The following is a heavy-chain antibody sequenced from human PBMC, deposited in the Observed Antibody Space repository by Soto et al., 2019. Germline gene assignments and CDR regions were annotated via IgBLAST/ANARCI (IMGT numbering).Heavy chain of an antibody. D-gene: IGHD5-12*01. J-gene: IGHJ6*02. CDR3: AREGDRGYDGDPYYYYGMDV. Sequence: QVQLVESGGDVVLPGRSLRLSCAASGFTFSTYAMHWVRQAPGKGLEWVAVISYDGSNKYYADSAKGRFTISRDNSKKTLYLQMNSLRGEDTAVYYCAREGDRGYDGDPYYYYGMDVWGQGTTVTVSS. V-gene: IGHV3-30-3*01. CDR1: GFTFSTYA. CDR2: ISYDGSNK.